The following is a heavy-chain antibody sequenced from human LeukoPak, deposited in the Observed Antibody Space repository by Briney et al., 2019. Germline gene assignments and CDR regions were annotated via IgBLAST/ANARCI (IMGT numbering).Heavy chain of an antibody. V-gene: IGHV4-34*01. CDR1: GGTFSGYY. Sequence: SETLSLTCAAYGGTFSGYYWSWIRQPPGKGLEWMGEINHSGSTNYNPSLKSRVTILVVPSKNQFSLKLSSVTAADTAVYYWARGFRSHPMVRGVIGSFGLRVWGQGTLVTVSS. CDR2: INHSGST. D-gene: IGHD3-10*01. CDR3: ARGFRSHPMVRGVIGSFGLRV. J-gene: IGHJ4*02.